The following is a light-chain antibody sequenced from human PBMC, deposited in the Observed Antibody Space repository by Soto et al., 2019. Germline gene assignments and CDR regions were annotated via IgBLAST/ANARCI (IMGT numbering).Light chain of an antibody. CDR2: DAT. J-gene: IGKJ1*01. V-gene: IGKV1-39*01. CDR1: QGIKTY. CDR3: QQSFVTPRT. Sequence: IQLTQSPSSLSASVGDRVTITCRASQGIKTYLNWYQHKPGKAPNLLIHDATTLQSGVPSRFSGSGSGTDFTLIISSLQPEDFATYYCQQSFVTPRTFGQGTKVDIK.